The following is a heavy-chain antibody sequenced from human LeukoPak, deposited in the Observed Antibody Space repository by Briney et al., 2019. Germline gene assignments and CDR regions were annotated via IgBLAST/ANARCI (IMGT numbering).Heavy chain of an antibody. V-gene: IGHV4-34*01. J-gene: IGHJ4*02. CDR1: GGSFSGYY. CDR3: ARGWGQQLVRVDY. D-gene: IGHD6-13*01. Sequence: SETLSLTCAVYGGSFSGYYWSWIRQPPGKGLEWIGEINHSGSTNYNPSLKSRVTISVDTSKNQFSLKLSSVTAADTAVYYCARGWGQQLVRVDYWGQGTLVTVSS. CDR2: INHSGST.